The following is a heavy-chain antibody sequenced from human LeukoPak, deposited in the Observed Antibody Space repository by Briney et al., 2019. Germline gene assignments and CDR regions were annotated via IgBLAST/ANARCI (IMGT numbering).Heavy chain of an antibody. V-gene: IGHV3-53*01. J-gene: IGHJ4*02. D-gene: IGHD4-17*01. Sequence: GGSLRLSCAASGFTVSTIYMSWVRQAPGKGLEWISAIYHGESTSYADSVKGRFTISRDNSKNTLFLQMYSLRAEDTAVYYCAKGYPAWTTGIDYWGQGTLVTVSS. CDR3: AKGYPAWTTGIDY. CDR1: GFTVSTIY. CDR2: IYHGEST.